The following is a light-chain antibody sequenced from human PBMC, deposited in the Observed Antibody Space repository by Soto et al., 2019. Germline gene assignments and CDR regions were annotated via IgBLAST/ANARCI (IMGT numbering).Light chain of an antibody. CDR1: QSVTYY. V-gene: IGKV3-11*01. CDR2: DAS. Sequence: EIVLTQSPATLSLSPGESATLSCRASQSVTYYLAWYQQSPGQAPRLLIYDASSRAPGIPARFSGSGSGTDFTLTINSLEPEDFAVYYCQERGNWPRISFGQGTRLEIK. J-gene: IGKJ5*01. CDR3: QERGNWPRIS.